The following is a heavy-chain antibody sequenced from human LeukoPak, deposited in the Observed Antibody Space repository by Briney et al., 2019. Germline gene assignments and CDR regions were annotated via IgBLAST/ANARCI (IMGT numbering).Heavy chain of an antibody. Sequence: ASVKVSCKASGYTFTGYYMHWVRQAPGQGLEWMGWINPNSGGTNYAQKFQGRVTMTRDTSISTAYMELSRLRSDDTAVYYCARDLVTIFGVVTPYFDYWGQGTLVTVPS. J-gene: IGHJ4*02. CDR1: GYTFTGYY. V-gene: IGHV1-2*02. CDR3: ARDLVTIFGVVTPYFDY. CDR2: INPNSGGT. D-gene: IGHD3-3*01.